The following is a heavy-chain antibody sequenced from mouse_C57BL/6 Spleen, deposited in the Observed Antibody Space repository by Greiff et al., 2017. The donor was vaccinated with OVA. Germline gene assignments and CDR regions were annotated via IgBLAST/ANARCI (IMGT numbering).Heavy chain of an antibody. CDR1: GYSITSGYY. CDR3: ARAYDYGYAMDY. CDR2: ISYDGSN. Sequence: ESGPGLVKPSQSLSLTCSVTGYSITSGYYWNWIRQFPGNKLEWMGYISYDGSNNYNPSLKNRISITRDTSKNQFFLKLNSVTTEDTATYYCARAYDYGYAMDYWGQGTSVTVSS. V-gene: IGHV3-6*01. J-gene: IGHJ4*01. D-gene: IGHD2-4*01.